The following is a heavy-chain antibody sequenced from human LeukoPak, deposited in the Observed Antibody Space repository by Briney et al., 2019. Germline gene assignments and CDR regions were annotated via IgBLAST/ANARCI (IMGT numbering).Heavy chain of an antibody. CDR1: GFTFSSYG. CDR2: IWYDGSNK. V-gene: IGHV3-33*01. D-gene: IGHD4-11*01. Sequence: PGGSLRFSCAASGFTFSSYGMHWVRQAPGKGLEWVAVIWYDGSNKYYADSVKGRFTISRDNSKNTLYLQMNSLRAEDTAVYYCAREGEVTTYPMGYFDYWGQGTLVTVSS. J-gene: IGHJ4*02. CDR3: AREGEVTTYPMGYFDY.